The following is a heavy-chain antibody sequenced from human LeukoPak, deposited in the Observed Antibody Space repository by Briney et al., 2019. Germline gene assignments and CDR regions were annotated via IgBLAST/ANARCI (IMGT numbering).Heavy chain of an antibody. J-gene: IGHJ4*02. Sequence: GGSLRLSCAASGFTFDDYAMHWVRQAPGKGLEWVSGISWNSGSIGYADSVKGRFTISRDNAKNSLYLQMNSLRAEDTALYYCAKGDYGDYVAIGYWGQGTLVTVSS. CDR3: AKGDYGDYVAIGY. V-gene: IGHV3-9*01. CDR2: ISWNSGSI. D-gene: IGHD4-17*01. CDR1: GFTFDDYA.